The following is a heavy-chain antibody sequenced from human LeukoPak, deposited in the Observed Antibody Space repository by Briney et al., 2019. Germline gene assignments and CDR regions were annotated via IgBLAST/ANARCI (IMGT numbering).Heavy chain of an antibody. CDR1: GYTFTKYD. J-gene: IGHJ4*02. D-gene: IGHD3-3*02. CDR3: ARFTPRLSREKFDY. Sequence: ASVKVSCKASGYTFTKYDIHWVRQAPGQGLEWMGWISPYIGNTYYSQKLQGRVTMTTDTSTTTAYMELRSLRSDDTGVYYCARFTPRLSREKFDYWGQGTLVTVSS. V-gene: IGHV1-18*01. CDR2: ISPYIGNT.